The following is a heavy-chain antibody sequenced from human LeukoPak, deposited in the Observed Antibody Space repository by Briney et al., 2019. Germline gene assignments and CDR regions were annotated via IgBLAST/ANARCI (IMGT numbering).Heavy chain of an antibody. CDR2: IHGDGGDK. D-gene: IGHD4/OR15-4a*01. Sequence: HPGGSLRLSCAASGFTFSSYAMHWVRQAPGKGLEWVAVIHGDGGDKYYAGSVKGRFTLSRDNSKDTLSLQMNSLRAEDTAVYYCTKDITNYYIWDYWGQGTLVTVSS. J-gene: IGHJ4*02. CDR1: GFTFSSYA. CDR3: TKDITNYYIWDY. V-gene: IGHV3-30*02.